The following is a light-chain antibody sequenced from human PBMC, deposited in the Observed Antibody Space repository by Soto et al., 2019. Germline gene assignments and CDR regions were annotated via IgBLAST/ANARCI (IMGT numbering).Light chain of an antibody. Sequence: QSALTQPASVSGPPGQSITISCTGTNSDVGGYNYVSWYQLHPGKAPKLVIFEVTNRPSGVSRRFSGSKSGNTASLTISGLQTEDEADYYCSSYTSSATVFGGGTKLTVL. J-gene: IGLJ3*02. CDR2: EVT. V-gene: IGLV2-14*01. CDR1: NSDVGGYNY. CDR3: SSYTSSATV.